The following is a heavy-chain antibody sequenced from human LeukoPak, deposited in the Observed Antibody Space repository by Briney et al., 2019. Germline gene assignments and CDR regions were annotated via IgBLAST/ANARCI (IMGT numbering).Heavy chain of an antibody. CDR2: IYYSGST. CDR1: GGSISSSSYY. Sequence: PSGTLSHTCTVSGGSISSSSYYWGWIRQPPGEGLKWIGSIYYSGSTYYNPSLKSRVTISVDTSKNQFSLKLSSVTAADTAVYYCARDPSVVCDALDIWGQGTMVTVSS. J-gene: IGHJ3*02. D-gene: IGHD2-8*02. V-gene: IGHV4-39*02. CDR3: ARDPSVVCDALDI.